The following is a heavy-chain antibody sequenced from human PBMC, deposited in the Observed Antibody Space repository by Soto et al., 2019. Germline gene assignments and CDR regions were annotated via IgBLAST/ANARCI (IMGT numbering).Heavy chain of an antibody. D-gene: IGHD3-16*01. Sequence: QVQLQESGPGLVKPSQTLSLTCTVSGGSISSGDYCWSWIRQHPGKALEWIGYIYYSGSTSYNPSLKSRVTISVDTSKNQFSLQLSSVTAADTAVYYCAKDAGEGELGWCDPWGQGTLVTVSS. J-gene: IGHJ5*02. CDR1: GGSISSGDYC. CDR2: IYYSGST. CDR3: AKDAGEGELGWCDP. V-gene: IGHV4-30-4*01.